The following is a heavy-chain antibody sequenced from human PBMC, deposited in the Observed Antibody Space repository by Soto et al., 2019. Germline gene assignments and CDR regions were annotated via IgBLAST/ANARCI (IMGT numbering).Heavy chain of an antibody. D-gene: IGHD4-17*01. Sequence: QVQLVESGGGVVQPGRSLRLSCAASGFTFSSYGMHWVRQAPGKGLEWGAVISYDGSNKYYADSAKGRFTISRDNSKNTLYLQENSLRAEDTAVYYCAKDLGDYGDYIDYWGQGTLVTVSS. CDR1: GFTFSSYG. J-gene: IGHJ4*02. CDR3: AKDLGDYGDYIDY. V-gene: IGHV3-30*18. CDR2: ISYDGSNK.